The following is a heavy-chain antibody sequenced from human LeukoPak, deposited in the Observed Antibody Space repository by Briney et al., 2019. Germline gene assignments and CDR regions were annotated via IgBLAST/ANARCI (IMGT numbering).Heavy chain of an antibody. CDR2: IYYSGST. CDR1: GGSISSSSYY. Sequence: SETLSLTCTVSGGSISSSSYYWGWIRQPPGKGLEWIGSIYYSGSTYYNPSLKSRVTISVDTSKNQFSLKLSSVTAADTAVYYCASGPSQYYYMDVWGKGTTVTISS. CDR3: ASGPSQYYYMDV. V-gene: IGHV4-39*01. J-gene: IGHJ6*03.